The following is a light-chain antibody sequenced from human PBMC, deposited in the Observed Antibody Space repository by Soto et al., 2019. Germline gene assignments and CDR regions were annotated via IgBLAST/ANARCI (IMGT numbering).Light chain of an antibody. Sequence: IQMTQTHSTLSASVGDRVTITCRASQSLSSWLAWYQQKPGKAPKLLIYDASSLQSGVPSRFSGSGSGTEFTLTISSLQPDDFATYYCQQYDSYPWAFGQGTKVDI. CDR3: QQYDSYPWA. CDR2: DAS. J-gene: IGKJ1*01. CDR1: QSLSSW. V-gene: IGKV1-5*01.